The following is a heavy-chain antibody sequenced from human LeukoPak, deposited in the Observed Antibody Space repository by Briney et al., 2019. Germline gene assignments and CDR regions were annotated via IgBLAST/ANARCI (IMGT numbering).Heavy chain of an antibody. CDR1: GFTFDDYA. Sequence: PGGSLRLSCAASGFTFDDYAMSWVRQAPGKGLEWVAFIRYDGSNKYYADSVKGRFTISRDNSKNTLYLQMNSLRAEDTAVYYCAKDLHSSGWIPSDAFDIWGQGTMVTVSS. V-gene: IGHV3-30*02. CDR3: AKDLHSSGWIPSDAFDI. D-gene: IGHD6-19*01. J-gene: IGHJ3*02. CDR2: IRYDGSNK.